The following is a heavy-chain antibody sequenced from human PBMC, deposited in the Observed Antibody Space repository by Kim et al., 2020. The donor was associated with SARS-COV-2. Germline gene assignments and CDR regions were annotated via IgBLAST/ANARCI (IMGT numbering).Heavy chain of an antibody. CDR1: GGSISSYY. Sequence: SETLSLTCTVSGGSISSYYWSWIRQPAGKGLEWIGRINTSGSTNYNPSLKSRVTMSVDTSKNQLSLKLTSVTAADTAVYYCATCQNIGWNYFDCWGQGTLVTVSS. CDR3: ATCQNIGWNYFDC. V-gene: IGHV4-4*07. J-gene: IGHJ4*02. CDR2: INTSGST. D-gene: IGHD6-19*01.